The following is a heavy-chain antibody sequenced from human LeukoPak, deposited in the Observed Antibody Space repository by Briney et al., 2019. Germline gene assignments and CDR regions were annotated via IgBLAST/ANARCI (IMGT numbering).Heavy chain of an antibody. J-gene: IGHJ4*02. CDR1: GFIFSSYS. D-gene: IGHD2-2*01. Sequence: GGSLSLSCAASGFIFSSYSMNWVRQAAGKGLEGVSYISSSGSTKYYAHSVKGRFTISRDNAKNSLYLQMNSLRAEDTAVYYCAVLTYQLLDYYFDYWGQGTLVTVSS. V-gene: IGHV3-48*01. CDR2: ISSSGSTK. CDR3: AVLTYQLLDYYFDY.